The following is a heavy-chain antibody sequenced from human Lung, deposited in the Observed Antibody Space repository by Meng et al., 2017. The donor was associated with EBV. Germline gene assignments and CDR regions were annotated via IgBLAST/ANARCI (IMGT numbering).Heavy chain of an antibody. CDR3: ARGRGNQPLFDF. CDR2: LIPVLNKA. V-gene: IGHV1-69*10. J-gene: IGHJ4*02. Sequence: QVQLVQSGAEVKKPGSSVKVACQTSGGSFSTYTFSWVRQAAGQGLEWMGGLIPVLNKAKSAPRFQDRVTFTADETTTTAYMELSSLTFEDTAVYFCARGRGNQPLFDFWGQGNLVTVSS. D-gene: IGHD2/OR15-2a*01. CDR1: GGSFSTYT.